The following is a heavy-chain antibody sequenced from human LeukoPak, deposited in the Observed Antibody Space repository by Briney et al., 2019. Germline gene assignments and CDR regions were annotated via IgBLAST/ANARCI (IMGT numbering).Heavy chain of an antibody. V-gene: IGHV3-7*01. D-gene: IGHD2-15*01. J-gene: IGHJ5*02. CDR3: AREGGSGPYNWFDP. CDR1: GFTFSNYL. Sequence: GGSLRLSCAASGFTFSNYLMTWVRQAPGKGLEWVADIKADGSEKYYVDSVKGRFTIPRDNAKNSLYLQMNSLRAEDTAVYYCAREGGSGPYNWFDPWGQGTLVTVSS. CDR2: IKADGSEK.